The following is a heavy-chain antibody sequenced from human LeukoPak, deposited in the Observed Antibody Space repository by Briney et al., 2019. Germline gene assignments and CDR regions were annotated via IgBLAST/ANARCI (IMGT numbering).Heavy chain of an antibody. Sequence: PSETLSLTCAVYGGSFSGYYWSWIRQPPGKGLEWIGEINHSGSTNYNPSLKSRVTISVDTSKNQFSLKLSSVTAADTAVYYCARVLNYDILTGYADYWGQGTLVTVSS. CDR3: ARVLNYDILTGYADY. CDR2: INHSGST. V-gene: IGHV4-34*01. J-gene: IGHJ4*02. D-gene: IGHD3-9*01. CDR1: GGSFSGYY.